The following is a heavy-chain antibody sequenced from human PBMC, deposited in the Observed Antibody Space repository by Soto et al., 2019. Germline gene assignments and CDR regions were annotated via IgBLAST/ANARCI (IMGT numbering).Heavy chain of an antibody. CDR1: GYTFTSYA. J-gene: IGHJ4*02. CDR2: INAGNGNT. CDR3: ASVTGWYFPDY. Sequence: QVQLVQSGAEEKKPGASVKVSCKPSGYTFTSYAMHWGRQAPGQRLEWMGWINAGNGNTKYSQKFQGRVTITRDTSASTAYMELSSLRSEDTAVYYCASVTGWYFPDYWGQGTLVTVSS. D-gene: IGHD6-19*01. V-gene: IGHV1-3*05.